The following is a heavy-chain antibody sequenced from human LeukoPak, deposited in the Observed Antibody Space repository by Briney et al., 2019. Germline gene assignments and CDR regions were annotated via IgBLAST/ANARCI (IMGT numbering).Heavy chain of an antibody. D-gene: IGHD4-17*01. Sequence: PGGSLRLSCAASGFTFSSYEMNWVRQAPGKGLEWVSYISSSGSTIYYADSVKGRFTISRDNAKNSLYLQMNSLRAEDTAVHYCARDCGDYKYYYYYYMDVWGKGTTVTVSS. CDR1: GFTFSSYE. CDR2: ISSSGSTI. J-gene: IGHJ6*03. V-gene: IGHV3-48*03. CDR3: ARDCGDYKYYYYYYMDV.